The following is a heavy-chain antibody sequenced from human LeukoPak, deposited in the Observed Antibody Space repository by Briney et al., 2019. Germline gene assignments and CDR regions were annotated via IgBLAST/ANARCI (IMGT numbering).Heavy chain of an antibody. Sequence: ASVKVSCKASGYTFTGYYMHWVRQAPGQGLEWMGWINPNSGGTNYAQKFQGRVTMTRDTSISTAYMELSRLRSDDTAAYYCARAMVVGATFAWYYYYYMDVWGKGTTVTVSS. D-gene: IGHD1-26*01. CDR2: INPNSGGT. V-gene: IGHV1-2*02. J-gene: IGHJ6*03. CDR3: ARAMVVGATFAWYYYYYMDV. CDR1: GYTFTGYY.